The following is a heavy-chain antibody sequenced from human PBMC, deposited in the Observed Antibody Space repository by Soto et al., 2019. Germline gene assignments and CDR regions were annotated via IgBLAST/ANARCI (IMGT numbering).Heavy chain of an antibody. CDR1: GGSISSSSYY. V-gene: IGHV4-39*01. Sequence: PSETLSLTCTVSGGSISSSSYYWGWIRQPPGKGLEWIGSIYYSGSTYYNPSLKSRVTISVDTSKNQFSLKLSSVTAADTAVYYCARRGSGSYYPFDYWGQGTLVTVSS. D-gene: IGHD3-10*01. CDR3: ARRGSGSYYPFDY. J-gene: IGHJ4*02. CDR2: IYYSGST.